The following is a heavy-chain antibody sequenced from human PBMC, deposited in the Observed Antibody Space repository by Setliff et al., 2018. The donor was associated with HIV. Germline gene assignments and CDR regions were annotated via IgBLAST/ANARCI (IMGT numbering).Heavy chain of an antibody. D-gene: IGHD3-10*02. Sequence: SETLSLTCSISGGSISFYYWNWLRQTPGKGLEWIAYTFDNGNTHYNPSLESRVTLSLDTSRNLFSLRLASVTAADTAVYYCARDPGDYVRKFDHWGQGAPVTVSS. J-gene: IGHJ4*02. CDR1: GGSISFYY. V-gene: IGHV4-59*01. CDR3: ARDPGDYVRKFDH. CDR2: TFDNGNT.